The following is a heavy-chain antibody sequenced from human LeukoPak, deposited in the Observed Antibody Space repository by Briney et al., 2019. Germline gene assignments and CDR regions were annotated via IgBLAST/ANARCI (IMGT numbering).Heavy chain of an antibody. J-gene: IGHJ4*02. D-gene: IGHD6-13*01. Sequence: SETLSLTCTVTGGAISSYYWSWIRQPPGKGLEWIGYIYYSGSTNYNPSLNSRVTISVDTSKNQFSLKLSSVTAADTAVYYCARGGAGTVDYWGQGTLVTVSS. CDR2: IYYSGST. CDR3: ARGGAGTVDY. CDR1: GGAISSYY. V-gene: IGHV4-59*01.